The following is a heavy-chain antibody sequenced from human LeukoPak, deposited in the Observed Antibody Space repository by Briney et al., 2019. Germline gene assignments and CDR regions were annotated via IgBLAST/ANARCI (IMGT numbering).Heavy chain of an antibody. CDR3: ARGHGSYYYYMDV. CDR2: INPNSGGT. D-gene: IGHD3-10*01. J-gene: IGHJ6*03. Sequence: ASVKLSCKASGYTSTDFYMHWVRQGPGQGPEWMGWINPNSGGTNYAQMFQGRVTMTRDTSISTAYMELSRLRSDDTAVYYCARGHGSYYYYMDVWGKGTTVAVSS. V-gene: IGHV1-2*02. CDR1: GYTSTDFY.